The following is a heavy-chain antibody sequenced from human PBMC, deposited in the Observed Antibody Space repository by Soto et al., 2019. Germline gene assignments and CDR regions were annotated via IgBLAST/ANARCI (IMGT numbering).Heavy chain of an antibody. D-gene: IGHD3-16*01. Sequence: QVQLQESGPGLVKPSETLSLTCTVSGGSVSSVSYYWSWIRQPPGKGLEWIGYIYYSGSTNYNPSLKRRGTISVDKSKNQFSLKLSSVTAEDTAVYYCARVVWPGQGRVENWFHPWGQGTLVTVSS. J-gene: IGHJ5*02. CDR3: ARVVWPGQGRVENWFHP. V-gene: IGHV4-61*01. CDR2: IYYSGST. CDR1: GGSVSSVSYY.